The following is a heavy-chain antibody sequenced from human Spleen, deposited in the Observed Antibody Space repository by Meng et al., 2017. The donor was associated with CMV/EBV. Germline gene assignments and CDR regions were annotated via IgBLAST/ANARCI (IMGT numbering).Heavy chain of an antibody. D-gene: IGHD4-23*01. CDR1: GFAFSYFS. CDR2: TRNKAKSYTT. CDR3: VKPSTVKTPGDY. V-gene: IGHV3-72*01. Sequence: GGSLRLSCAASGFAFSYFSMIWVRQAPGKGLEWVGRTRNKAKSYTTDYAASVKGRFTISRDDSKNSLYLQMNSLKTEDTAVYYCVKPSTVKTPGDYWGQGTLVTVSS. J-gene: IGHJ4*02.